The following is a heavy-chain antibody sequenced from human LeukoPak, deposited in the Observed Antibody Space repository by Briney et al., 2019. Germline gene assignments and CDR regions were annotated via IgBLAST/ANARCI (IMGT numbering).Heavy chain of an antibody. CDR2: IYYSGST. CDR1: GGSISSYY. CDR3: AKDGRVDVDIVAFPMDV. Sequence: SETLSLTCTVSGGSISSYYWSWIRQPPGKGLEWIGYIYYSGSTNYNPSLKSRVTISVETSKNQFSLKLSSVTAADTAVYYCAKDGRVDVDIVAFPMDVWGKGTTVTISS. V-gene: IGHV4-59*01. D-gene: IGHD5-12*01. J-gene: IGHJ6*03.